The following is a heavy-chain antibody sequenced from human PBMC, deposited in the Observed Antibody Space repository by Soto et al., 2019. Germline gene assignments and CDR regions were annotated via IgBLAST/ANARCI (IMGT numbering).Heavy chain of an antibody. V-gene: IGHV1-8*01. CDR1: GDSFTSYD. CDR2: MNSNSCNS. Sequence: QVQLVQSGAEVKKPGASVRVSCRDPGDSFTSYDINWVRQAAEQGFEWLGRMNSNSCNSGYAKSFQGRVTMTSDTHISTAYLELRSLPSDDTAVHYCARGLIGRRLVATHWGQGTPVTVSS. CDR3: ARGLIGRRLVATH. J-gene: IGHJ4*02. D-gene: IGHD3-9*01.